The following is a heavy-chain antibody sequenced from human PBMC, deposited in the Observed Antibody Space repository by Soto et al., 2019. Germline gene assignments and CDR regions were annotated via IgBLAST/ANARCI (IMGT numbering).Heavy chain of an antibody. CDR2: IIPIFGTA. CDR3: ARPGVQGVIPHPGYYYGMDV. J-gene: IGHJ6*02. CDR1: GGTFSSYA. D-gene: IGHD3-10*01. Sequence: QVQLVQSGAEVKKPGSSVKVSCKASGGTFSSYAISWVRQAPGQGLEWMGGIIPIFGTANYAQKFQGRVTITADESTSTAYMELSSLRSEDTAVYYCARPGVQGVIPHPGYYYGMDVWGQGTTVTVSS. V-gene: IGHV1-69*01.